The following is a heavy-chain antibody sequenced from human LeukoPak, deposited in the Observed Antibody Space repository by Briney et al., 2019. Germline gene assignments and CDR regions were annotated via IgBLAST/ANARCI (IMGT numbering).Heavy chain of an antibody. J-gene: IGHJ4*02. Sequence: SETLSLTCTVSGVSISSGGYYWSWIRQHPGKGLEWIGYIYYSGSTYYNPSLKSRVTISVDTSKNQFSLKLSSVTAADTAVYYCARDSMSRVDTAMATQHNFDYWGQGTLVTVSS. CDR1: GVSISSGGYY. V-gene: IGHV4-31*03. D-gene: IGHD5-18*01. CDR3: ARDSMSRVDTAMATQHNFDY. CDR2: IYYSGST.